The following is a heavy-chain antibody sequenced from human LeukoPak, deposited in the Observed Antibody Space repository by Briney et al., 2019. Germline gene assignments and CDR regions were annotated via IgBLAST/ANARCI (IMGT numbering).Heavy chain of an antibody. D-gene: IGHD3-3*01. Sequence: GGPLRLSCAASGFTFSSYAMSWVRQAPGKGLEWVSAISGSGGSTYYADSVKGRFTISRDNSKNTLYLQMNSLRAEDTAVYYCAKDQPYYDFWSGYSPYFDYWGQGTLVTVSS. CDR3: AKDQPYYDFWSGYSPYFDY. J-gene: IGHJ4*02. CDR1: GFTFSSYA. V-gene: IGHV3-23*01. CDR2: ISGSGGST.